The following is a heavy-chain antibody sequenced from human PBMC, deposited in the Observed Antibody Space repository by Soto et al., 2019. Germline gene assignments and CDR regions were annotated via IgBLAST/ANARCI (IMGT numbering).Heavy chain of an antibody. CDR3: ARDLGHILGLLSGYFDY. J-gene: IGHJ4*02. Sequence: QLGGSLRLSCAASGFTFSSYWMSWVRQAPGKGLEWVANIKQDGSEKYYVDSVKGRFTISRDNAKNSLYLQMNSLRAEDTAVYYCARDLGHILGLLSGYFDYWGQGTLVTVSS. CDR1: GFTFSSYW. CDR2: IKQDGSEK. D-gene: IGHD3-3*01. V-gene: IGHV3-7*01.